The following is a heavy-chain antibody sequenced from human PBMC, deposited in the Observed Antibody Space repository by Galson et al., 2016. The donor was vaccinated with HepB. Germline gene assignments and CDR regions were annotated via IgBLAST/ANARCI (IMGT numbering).Heavy chain of an antibody. CDR3: ARDTSEVRQRITMVGGNRHKDRYVYYGVDV. CDR1: GGSITSSNR. D-gene: IGHD3-10*01. Sequence: SETLSLTCAVLGGSITSSNRWTWVRQSPGKGLEWIGEIHHSGSTNYNPSLRSRVTISLDKSRNHFSLKMTSVTAADTAVYYCARDTSEVRQRITMVGGNRHKDRYVYYGVDVWGQGTTVIVSS. CDR2: IHHSGST. V-gene: IGHV4-4*02. J-gene: IGHJ6*02.